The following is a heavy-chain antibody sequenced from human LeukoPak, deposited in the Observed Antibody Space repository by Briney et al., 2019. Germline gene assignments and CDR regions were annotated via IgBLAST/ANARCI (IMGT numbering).Heavy chain of an antibody. V-gene: IGHV3-23*01. D-gene: IGHD3-22*01. CDR1: GITFSSYG. J-gene: IGHJ4*02. CDR2: ISGSGDNT. CDR3: AKTYDSSGYFYFDC. Sequence: GGSLRLSCAVSGITFSSYGMTWVRQAGKGLEWVSVISGSGDNTYYADSVKGRFTISRDNSKNTLHLQMNSLRAEDTAVYYCAKTYDSSGYFYFDCWGQGALVTVSS.